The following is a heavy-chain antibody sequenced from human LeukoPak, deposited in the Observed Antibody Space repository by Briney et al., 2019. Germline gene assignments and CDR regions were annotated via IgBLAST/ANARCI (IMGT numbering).Heavy chain of an antibody. CDR3: AKGRVDYYDSSDAFDI. V-gene: IGHV3-30*18. D-gene: IGHD3-22*01. J-gene: IGHJ3*02. CDR1: GFTFSSYG. Sequence: GGSLRLSCAASGFTFSSYGMHWVRQAPGKGLERVAVISYHGSNKYYADSVKGRFTISRDNSKNTLYLQMNSLRPEDTAMYYCAKGRVDYYDSSDAFDIWGQGTMVTVSS. CDR2: ISYHGSNK.